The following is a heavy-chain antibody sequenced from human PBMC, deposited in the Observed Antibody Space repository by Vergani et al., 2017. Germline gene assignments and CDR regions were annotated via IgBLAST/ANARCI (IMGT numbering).Heavy chain of an antibody. CDR3: ARVVVRGVRYYYYYMYV. D-gene: IGHD3-10*01. V-gene: IGHV4-34*01. J-gene: IGHJ6*03. CDR1: GGSFSGYY. Sequence: QVQLQQWGAGLLKPSETLSLTCAVYGGSFSGYYWSWIRQPPGKGLEWIGEINHSGSTNYNPSLKSRVTISVDTSKNQFSLKLSSVTAADTAVYYCARVVVRGVRYYYYYMYVWGKGTTVTVSS. CDR2: INHSGST.